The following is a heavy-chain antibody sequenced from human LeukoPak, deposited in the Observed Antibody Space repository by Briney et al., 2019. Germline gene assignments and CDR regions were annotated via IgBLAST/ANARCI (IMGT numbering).Heavy chain of an antibody. CDR3: ASSKNPYCSSTSCYEGYYGMDV. J-gene: IGHJ6*02. CDR1: GYTLSSYG. V-gene: IGHV1-69*13. Sequence: SVKVSCKASGYTLSSYGFSWVRQAPGQGLEWMGGIIPIFGTANYAQKFQGRVTITADESTSTAYMELSSLRSEDTAVYYCASSKNPYCSSTSCYEGYYGMDVWGQGTTVTVSS. CDR2: IIPIFGTA. D-gene: IGHD2-2*01.